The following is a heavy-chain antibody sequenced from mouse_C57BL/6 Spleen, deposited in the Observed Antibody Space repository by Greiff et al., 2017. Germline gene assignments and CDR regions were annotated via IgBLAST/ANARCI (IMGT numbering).Heavy chain of an antibody. Sequence: QVQLQQSGAELVKPGASVKISCTASGYTFTSYWITWVKQSPGQGLEWIGDIYPGSGSTNYNEKFTSKATLTADTTSRTAYMQLSSLTSEDSAVYYCARIYYGYYGFAYWGQGTLVTVSA. CDR1: GYTFTSYW. CDR3: ARIYYGYYGFAY. J-gene: IGHJ3*01. D-gene: IGHD2-1*01. CDR2: IYPGSGST. V-gene: IGHV1-55*01.